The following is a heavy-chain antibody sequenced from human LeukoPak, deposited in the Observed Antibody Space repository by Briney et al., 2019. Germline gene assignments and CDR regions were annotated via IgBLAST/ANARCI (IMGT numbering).Heavy chain of an antibody. CDR2: IWYDGSNK. CDR1: GFTFSSYG. Sequence: PGRSLRLSCAASGFTFSSYGMHWVRQAPGKGLEWVAVIWYDGSNKDYADSVKGRFTISRDNSKNTLYLQMNSLRAEDTAVYYCARERIARRGFDPWDQGTLVTVSS. D-gene: IGHD2/OR15-2a*01. J-gene: IGHJ5*02. V-gene: IGHV3-33*01. CDR3: ARERIARRGFDP.